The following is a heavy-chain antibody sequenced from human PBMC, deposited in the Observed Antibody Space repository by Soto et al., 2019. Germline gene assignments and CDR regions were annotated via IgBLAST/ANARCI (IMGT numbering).Heavy chain of an antibody. CDR1: GGIFNRYS. Sequence: QVKLVQSGAEVKKPGSSVKVSCKASGGIFNRYSVSWVRQAPGQGLEWMGRIIPLFGITNYAQKFQGRVMITADKSTNTAYMEVNGLRSEDTALYYCAPFYGADCTTTTCYGDFDSWGQGTLVTVTS. CDR3: APFYGADCTTTTCYGDFDS. D-gene: IGHD2-2*01. CDR2: IIPLFGIT. J-gene: IGHJ4*02. V-gene: IGHV1-69*02.